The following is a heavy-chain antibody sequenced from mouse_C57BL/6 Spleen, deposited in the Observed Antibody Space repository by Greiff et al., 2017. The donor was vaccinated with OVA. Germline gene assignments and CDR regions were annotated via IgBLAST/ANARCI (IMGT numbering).Heavy chain of an antibody. CDR2: IYPGSGNT. CDR1: GYTFTDYY. CDR3: ARGAYYSNYGYFDV. D-gene: IGHD2-5*01. V-gene: IGHV1-76*01. J-gene: IGHJ1*03. Sequence: QVQLQQSGAELVRPGASVKLSCKASGYTFTDYYINWVKQRPGQGLEWIARIYPGSGNTYYNEKFKGKATLTAEKSSSTAYMQLSSLTSEDSAVYFCARGAYYSNYGYFDVWGTGTTVTVSS.